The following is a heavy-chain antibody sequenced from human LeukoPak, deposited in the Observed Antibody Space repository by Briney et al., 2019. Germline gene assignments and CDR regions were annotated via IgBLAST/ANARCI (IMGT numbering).Heavy chain of an antibody. CDR2: IMKDGSSN. CDR1: GFTFRSYW. J-gene: IGHJ4*02. D-gene: IGHD3-22*01. CDR3: AKHRFESGGYHSTD. Sequence: GGSLRLSCAASGFTFRSYWMSWARQAPGKGLEWVANIMKDGSSNHYADSVRGRFTISRDNSKNTLYLQMNSLRDEDTAVYYCAKHRFESGGYHSTDWGQGTLVTVSS. V-gene: IGHV3-7*03.